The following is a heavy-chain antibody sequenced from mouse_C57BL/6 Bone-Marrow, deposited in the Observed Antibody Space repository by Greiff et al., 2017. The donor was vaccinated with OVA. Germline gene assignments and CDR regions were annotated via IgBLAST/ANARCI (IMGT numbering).Heavy chain of an antibody. D-gene: IGHD2-4*01. CDR3: AIYYDYDGGAMDY. CDR1: GFTFSSYG. Sequence: EVKLVESGGDLVKPGGSLKLSCAASGFTFSSYGMSWVRQTPDKRLEWVATISSGGSYTYYPDSVKGRFTISRDNAKNTLYLQMSSLKSEDTAMYYCAIYYDYDGGAMDYWGQGTSVTVSS. J-gene: IGHJ4*01. CDR2: ISSGGSYT. V-gene: IGHV5-6*01.